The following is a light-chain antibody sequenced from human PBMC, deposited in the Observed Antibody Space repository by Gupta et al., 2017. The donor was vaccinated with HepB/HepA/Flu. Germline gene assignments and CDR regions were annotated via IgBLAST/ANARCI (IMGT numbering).Light chain of an antibody. Sequence: VLPRPPSASGPPGQIVIISCCGSSSNVGSYNVNWYQQLPGTAPKLLIYSNNKRPSGVPDRFSASKSGTSASLAISGLQAEDEADYFCGTGDKSRNAFVFGTGTEVTVL. CDR2: SNN. J-gene: IGLJ1*01. V-gene: IGLV1-44*01. CDR1: SSNVGSYN. CDR3: GTGDKSRNAFV.